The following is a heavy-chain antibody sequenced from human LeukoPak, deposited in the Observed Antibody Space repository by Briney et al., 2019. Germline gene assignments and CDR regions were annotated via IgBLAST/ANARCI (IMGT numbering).Heavy chain of an antibody. CDR1: GFTFSSYW. CDR3: AREDNWNYGLDY. V-gene: IGHV3-74*01. Sequence: SGGSLRLSCAASGFTFSSYWMHWVRHGPGKGLVWVSRINSDGSSARYADSVKGRFTISRDNAKNTLYLQMNSLRAEDTAVYYCAREDNWNYGLDYWGQGTLVTVSS. J-gene: IGHJ4*02. D-gene: IGHD1-7*01. CDR2: INSDGSSA.